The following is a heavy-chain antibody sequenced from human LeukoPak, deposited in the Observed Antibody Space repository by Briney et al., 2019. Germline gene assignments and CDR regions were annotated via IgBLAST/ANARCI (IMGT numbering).Heavy chain of an antibody. CDR3: ARGFDSSGYYVPFDY. J-gene: IGHJ4*02. D-gene: IGHD3-22*01. Sequence: ASVKVSCEASGYTFTTYGISWVRQAPGQGLEWMGWINPYNGNTNFAPKVQGRVTMTTDTSTSTAYMELRSLRSDDTAVYYCARGFDSSGYYVPFDYWGQGTLVTVSS. V-gene: IGHV1-18*01. CDR1: GYTFTTYG. CDR2: INPYNGNT.